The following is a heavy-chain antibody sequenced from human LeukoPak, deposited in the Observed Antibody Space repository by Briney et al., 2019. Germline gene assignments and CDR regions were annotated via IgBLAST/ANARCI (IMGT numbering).Heavy chain of an antibody. J-gene: IGHJ4*02. CDR1: DVSFSSYY. D-gene: IGHD5-12*01. Sequence: SETLSLTCAVYDVSFSSYYWSWIRQPPGKGLEWIGYIYYSGSTNYNPSLKSRVTISVDTSKNQFSLKLSSVTAADTAVYYCAREGSGYVRNFDYWGQGTLVTVSS. CDR2: IYYSGST. CDR3: AREGSGYVRNFDY. V-gene: IGHV4-59*01.